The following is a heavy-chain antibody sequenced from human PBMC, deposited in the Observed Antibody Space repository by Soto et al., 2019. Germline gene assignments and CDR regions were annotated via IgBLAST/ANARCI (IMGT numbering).Heavy chain of an antibody. Sequence: PGGSLRLSCAASGFTVSSYGMHWVRQAPGKGLEWVAVISYDGSNKYYADSVKGRFTISRDNSKNTLYLQMNSLRAEDTAVYYCATEKSIAARPFDYWGQGTLVTVSS. V-gene: IGHV3-30*03. CDR3: ATEKSIAARPFDY. CDR1: GFTVSSYG. J-gene: IGHJ4*02. CDR2: ISYDGSNK. D-gene: IGHD6-6*01.